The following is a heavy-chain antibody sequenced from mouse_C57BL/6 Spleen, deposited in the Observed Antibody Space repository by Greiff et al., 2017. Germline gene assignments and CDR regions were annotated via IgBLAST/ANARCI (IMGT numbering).Heavy chain of an antibody. CDR1: GYAFSSSW. CDR3: ARITAVTGDAMDY. Sequence: VQLQQSGPELVKPGASVKISCKASGYAFSSSWMNWVKQRPGKGLEWIGRVYPGAGDTHYNGKFKGKATLTADKSSSTAYMQLSSLASEDSAVSFCARITAVTGDAMDYWGQGTSVTVSA. D-gene: IGHD1-1*01. CDR2: VYPGAGDT. V-gene: IGHV1-82*01. J-gene: IGHJ4*01.